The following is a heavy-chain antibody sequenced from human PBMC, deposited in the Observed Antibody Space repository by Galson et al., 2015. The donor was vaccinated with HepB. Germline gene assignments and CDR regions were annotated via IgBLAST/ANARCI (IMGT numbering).Heavy chain of an antibody. Sequence: LSLTCTVSGGSISSSSYYWGWIRQPPGKGLEWIGSIYYSGSTYYNPSLKSRVTISVDTSKNQFSLKLSSVTAADTAVYYCARHGGQQLDNWFDPWGQGTLVTVSS. CDR3: ARHGGQQLDNWFDP. V-gene: IGHV4-39*01. J-gene: IGHJ5*02. CDR2: IYYSGST. D-gene: IGHD6-13*01. CDR1: GGSISSSSYY.